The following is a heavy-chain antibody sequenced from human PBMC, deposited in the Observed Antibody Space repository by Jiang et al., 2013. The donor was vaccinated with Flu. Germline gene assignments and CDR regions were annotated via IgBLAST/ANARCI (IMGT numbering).Heavy chain of an antibody. Sequence: QLLESGGGLVQTGGSLRLSCAASGFTFSSYAMSWVRQAPGKGLEWVSGISGSGGNTYYADSVRGRFTISRDNSKNTLYLQMNSLRAEDTALYYCAKHKMWRDNYGYFDYWGQGTLVTVSS. CDR1: GFTFSSYA. J-gene: IGHJ4*01. CDR2: ISGSGGNT. V-gene: IGHV3-23*01. D-gene: IGHD5-18*01. CDR3: AKHKMWRDNYGYFDY.